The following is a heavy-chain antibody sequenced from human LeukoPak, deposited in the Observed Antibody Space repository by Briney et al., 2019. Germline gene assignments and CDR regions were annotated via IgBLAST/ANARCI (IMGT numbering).Heavy chain of an antibody. CDR2: IGTAGDT. CDR3: ARHVDYYGMDV. V-gene: IGHV3-13*01. J-gene: IGHJ6*02. CDR1: GFTFGSYD. D-gene: IGHD5-12*01. Sequence: GGSLRLAWAASGFTFGSYDMHWVRQSPEKGLEWVSAIGTAGDTYYSDSVKGRFTISRENARYSLYLQMNSLRAGDTAVYYCARHVDYYGMDVWGQGTTVTVSS.